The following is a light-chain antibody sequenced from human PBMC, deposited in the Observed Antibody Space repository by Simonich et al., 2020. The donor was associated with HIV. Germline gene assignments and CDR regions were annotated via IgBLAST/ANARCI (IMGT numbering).Light chain of an antibody. Sequence: QSALTQPRSVSGSPGQSVTISCTGTSSVVGSSNFVSWYQQHPDKAPKLIIYEGNKRPSGVSNRFSGSKSGNTASLTISGLQAEDEADYYCSSYVGTNNIFGGGTKLTVL. CDR1: SSVVGSSNF. CDR3: SSYVGTNNI. CDR2: EGN. J-gene: IGLJ2*01. V-gene: IGLV2-23*01.